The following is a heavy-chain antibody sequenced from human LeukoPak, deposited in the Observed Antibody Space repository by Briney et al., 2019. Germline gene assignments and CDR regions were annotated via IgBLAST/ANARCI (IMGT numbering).Heavy chain of an antibody. Sequence: SETLSLTCTVSGGSISSYYWSWIRQPPGKGLEWIGYIYYSGSTYYNPSLKSRVTISVDTSKNQFSLKLSSVTAADTAVYYCARTEIQLWMWGQGTLVTVSS. D-gene: IGHD5-18*01. CDR1: GGSISSYY. V-gene: IGHV4-59*12. CDR2: IYYSGST. CDR3: ARTEIQLWM. J-gene: IGHJ4*02.